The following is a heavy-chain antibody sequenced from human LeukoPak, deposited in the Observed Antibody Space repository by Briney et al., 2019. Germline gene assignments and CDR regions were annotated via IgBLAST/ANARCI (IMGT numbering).Heavy chain of an antibody. CDR3: AGSSGWYVDY. J-gene: IGHJ4*02. Sequence: SETLSLTCTVSRGSISSGDYYWSWIRQPPGKGLEWIGYIYYSGSTYYNPSLKSRVTISVDTSKNQFSLKLSSVTAADTAVYYCAGSSGWYVDYWGQGTLVTVSS. D-gene: IGHD6-19*01. CDR2: IYYSGST. V-gene: IGHV4-30-4*08. CDR1: RGSISSGDYY.